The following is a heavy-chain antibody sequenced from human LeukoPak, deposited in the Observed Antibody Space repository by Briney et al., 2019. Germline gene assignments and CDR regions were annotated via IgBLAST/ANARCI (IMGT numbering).Heavy chain of an antibody. V-gene: IGHV1-2*02. CDR3: YYYDSSGNLDY. J-gene: IGHJ4*02. D-gene: IGHD3-22*01. Sequence: AXXXVSCXXSXXXFTXYYXXWVRQAPGQGLEWMGWINPNSGGTNYAQKFQGRVTMTRDTSISTAYMELSRLRSDDTAVYYCYYYDSSGNLDYWGQGTLVTVSS. CDR2: INPNSGGT. CDR1: XXXFTXYY.